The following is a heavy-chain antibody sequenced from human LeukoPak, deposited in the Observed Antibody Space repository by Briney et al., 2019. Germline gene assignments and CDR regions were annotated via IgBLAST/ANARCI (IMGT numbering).Heavy chain of an antibody. CDR2: IYSGGST. V-gene: IGHV3-53*01. J-gene: IGHJ4*02. Sequence: GGSLRLSCAASGFTVSSNYMSWVRQAPGKGLEWVSVIYSGGSTYYADSVQGRFTISRDNSKNTLYLQMNSLRAEDTAVYYCARDRLYSSSSENYWGQGILVTVSS. CDR1: GFTVSSNY. D-gene: IGHD6-6*01. CDR3: ARDRLYSSSSENY.